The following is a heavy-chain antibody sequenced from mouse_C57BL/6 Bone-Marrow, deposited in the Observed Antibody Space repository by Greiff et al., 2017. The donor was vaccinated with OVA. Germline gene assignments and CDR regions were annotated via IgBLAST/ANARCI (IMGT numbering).Heavy chain of an antibody. CDR1: GFTFSDYY. J-gene: IGHJ3*01. D-gene: IGHD3-3*01. V-gene: IGHV5-12*01. CDR2: ISNGGGST. Sequence: EVKLMESGGGLVQPGGSLKLSCAASGFTFSDYYMYWVRQTPEKRLEWVAYISNGGGSTYYPDTVKGRFTISRDNAKNTLYLQMSRLKSEDTAMYYCARGGTGFAYWGQGTLVTVSA. CDR3: ARGGTGFAY.